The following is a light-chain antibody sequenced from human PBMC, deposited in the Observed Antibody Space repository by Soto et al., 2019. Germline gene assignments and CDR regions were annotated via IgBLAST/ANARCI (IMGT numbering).Light chain of an antibody. Sequence: QSVLTQPASVSGSPGQSITISCTGTSSDVGGYNYVSWYQQHPGKAPKLMIYEVSNRPSGVSNRFSGSKSGNTASLTISGLQAEDEADYYCSSYTSSSTLAGRVFGGGTKLTVL. J-gene: IGLJ3*02. V-gene: IGLV2-14*01. CDR3: SSYTSSSTLAGRV. CDR2: EVS. CDR1: SSDVGGYNY.